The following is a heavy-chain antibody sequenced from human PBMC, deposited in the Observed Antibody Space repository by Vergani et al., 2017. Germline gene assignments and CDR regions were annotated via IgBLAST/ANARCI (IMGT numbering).Heavy chain of an antibody. CDR1: GFTFTSYG. D-gene: IGHD4-17*01. CDR3: AKEGYGDYFVHAFDI. CDR2: ISASGGST. J-gene: IGHJ3*02. Sequence: EVQLLESGGGLVQPGESLRLSCTVSGFTFTSYGISWVRQAPGKGLEWVSGISASGGSTYYTDSVKGRFIISRDISKNTLYLQMNSLRAEDTAVYYCAKEGYGDYFVHAFDIWGQGTMVTVSS. V-gene: IGHV3-23*01.